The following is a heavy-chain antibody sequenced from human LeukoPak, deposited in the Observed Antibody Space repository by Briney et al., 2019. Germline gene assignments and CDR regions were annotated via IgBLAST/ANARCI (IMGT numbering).Heavy chain of an antibody. Sequence: GRSLRLSCAASGFTFSSYAMHWVRQAPGKGLEWVAVISYDGSNKYYADSVKGRFTISRDNSKNTLYLQMNSLRAEDTAVYYCAKECPKRYCSGGSCYCWDYWGQGTLVTVSS. CDR1: GFTFSSYA. V-gene: IGHV3-30*04. D-gene: IGHD2-15*01. CDR3: AKECPKRYCSGGSCYCWDY. CDR2: ISYDGSNK. J-gene: IGHJ4*02.